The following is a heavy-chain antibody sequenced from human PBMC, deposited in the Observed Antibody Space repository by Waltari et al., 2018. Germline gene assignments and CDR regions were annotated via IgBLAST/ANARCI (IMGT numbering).Heavy chain of an antibody. CDR3: AKPEYSSTGWFDP. CDR2: ISGSGGST. D-gene: IGHD6-6*01. CDR1: GFTFSSYA. J-gene: IGHJ5*02. Sequence: EVQLLESGGGLVQPGGSLRLSCAASGFTFSSYAMSWVRQAPGKVLEWASAISGSGGSTYYADSEKGRLTLSRDNSKNTLYLQMNSLRAEDTAVYDCAKPEYSSTGWFDPWGQGTLVTVSS. V-gene: IGHV3-23*01.